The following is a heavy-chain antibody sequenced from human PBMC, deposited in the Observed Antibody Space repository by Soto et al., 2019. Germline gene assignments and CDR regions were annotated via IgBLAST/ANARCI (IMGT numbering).Heavy chain of an antibody. Sequence: GGSLRLSCAASGFTFSNYGMHWVRQAPGKGLEWVAVISDDSVSKYYADSVQGRFTISRDNSESAVFLQMNSLRPDDTALYFCARAYYFGSGTSYTLYYWGQGTQVTVSS. CDR2: ISDDSVSK. CDR1: GFTFSNYG. J-gene: IGHJ4*02. D-gene: IGHD3-10*01. V-gene: IGHV3-30*03. CDR3: ARAYYFGSGTSYTLYY.